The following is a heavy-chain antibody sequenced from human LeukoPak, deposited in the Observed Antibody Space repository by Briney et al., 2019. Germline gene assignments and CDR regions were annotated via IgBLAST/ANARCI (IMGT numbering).Heavy chain of an antibody. D-gene: IGHD3-3*01. CDR3: ARVRRRDYDFWSRRYYFDY. V-gene: IGHV4-30-4*07. CDR2: IYYSGST. Sequence: PSQTLSLTCAVSGGSISSGGYSWSWIRQPPGKRLEWIGYIYYSGSTYYNPSLKSRVTISVDTSKNQFSLKLSSVTAADTAVYYCARVRRRDYDFWSRRYYFDYWGQGTLVTVSS. J-gene: IGHJ4*02. CDR1: GGSISSGGYS.